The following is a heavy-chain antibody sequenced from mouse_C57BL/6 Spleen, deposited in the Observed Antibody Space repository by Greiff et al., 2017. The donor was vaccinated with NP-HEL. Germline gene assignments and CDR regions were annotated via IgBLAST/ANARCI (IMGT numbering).Heavy chain of an antibody. CDR3: TIYYYGSRALFAY. CDR2: IDPEDGDT. J-gene: IGHJ3*01. V-gene: IGHV14-1*01. D-gene: IGHD1-1*01. Sequence: VQLQQSGAELVRPGASVKLSCTASGFNIKDYYMHWVKQRPEQGLEWIGRIDPEDGDTEYAPKFQGKATMTADTSSNTAYLQLSSLTSEDTAVYYRTIYYYGSRALFAYWGQGTLVTVSA. CDR1: GFNIKDYY.